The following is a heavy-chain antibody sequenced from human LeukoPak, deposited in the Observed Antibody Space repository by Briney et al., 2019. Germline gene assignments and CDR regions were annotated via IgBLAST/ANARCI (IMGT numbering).Heavy chain of an antibody. J-gene: IGHJ4*02. D-gene: IGHD2-15*01. CDR3: ARGGGRGAFDPYYFDY. CDR2: INHSGST. Sequence: PGGSLRLSCAASGFTFSSYSMNWVRQAPGKGLEWIGEINHSGSTNYNPSLKSRVTISVDTSKNQFSLKLSSVTAADTAVFFCARGGGRGAFDPYYFDYWGQGTLVTVSS. CDR1: GFTFSSYS. V-gene: IGHV4-34*01.